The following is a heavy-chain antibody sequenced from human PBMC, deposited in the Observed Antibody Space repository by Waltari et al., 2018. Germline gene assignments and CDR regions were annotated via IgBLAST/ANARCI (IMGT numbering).Heavy chain of an antibody. CDR3: AREGYCSSTSCYTNIVYYYYGMDV. CDR1: GYTFTSYG. D-gene: IGHD2-2*02. J-gene: IGHJ6*02. CDR2: ISAYNGNT. Sequence: QVQLVQSGAEVKKPGASAKVSCKASGYTFTSYGISWVRQAPGQGLEWMGWISAYNGNTNYAQKLQGRVTMTTDTSTSTAYMELRSLRSDDTAVYYCAREGYCSSTSCYTNIVYYYYGMDVWGQGTTVTVSS. V-gene: IGHV1-18*01.